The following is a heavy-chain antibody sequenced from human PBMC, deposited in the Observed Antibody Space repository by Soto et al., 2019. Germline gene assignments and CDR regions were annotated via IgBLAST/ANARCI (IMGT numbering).Heavy chain of an antibody. CDR3: AKEGWSFDY. J-gene: IGHJ4*02. D-gene: IGHD3-3*01. CDR1: GFSFSTYG. CDR2: ISYDGRNK. Sequence: ESGGGVVQPGRSLRLSCAASGFSFSTYGMHWVRQAPGKGLEWVAFISYDGRNKYYADSVKGRFTISRDNSKKTLYLQMNSLRAEDTVVYYCAKEGWSFDYWGQGTLVTVSS. V-gene: IGHV3-30*18.